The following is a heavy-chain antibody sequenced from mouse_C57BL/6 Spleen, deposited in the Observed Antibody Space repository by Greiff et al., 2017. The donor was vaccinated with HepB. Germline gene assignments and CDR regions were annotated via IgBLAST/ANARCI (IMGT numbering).Heavy chain of an antibody. Sequence: VQLVESGPGLVQPSQSLSITCTVSGFSLTSYGVHWVRQSPGKGLEWLGVVWSGGSTDYNAAFIYRLSISKDNSKSQVFFKMNSLQADDTAIYYWARNGDSSGPFAYWGQGTLVTVSA. CDR3: ARNGDSSGPFAY. CDR2: VWSGGST. CDR1: GFSLTSYG. J-gene: IGHJ3*01. V-gene: IGHV2-2*01. D-gene: IGHD3-2*02.